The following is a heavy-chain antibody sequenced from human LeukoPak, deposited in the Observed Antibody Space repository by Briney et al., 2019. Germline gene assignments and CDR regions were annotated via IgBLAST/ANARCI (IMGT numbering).Heavy chain of an antibody. Sequence: GGSLRLSCAASGFTFSSYEMNWVRQAPGKGLEWVSHSSSSGSTIYYAGSVKGRFTIARDNAKNSVYLQMNSLRAEDTAVYYCARGSLHSAYGFDYWGQGTLLTVSS. CDR3: ARGSLHSAYGFDY. V-gene: IGHV3-48*03. CDR2: SSSSGSTI. CDR1: GFTFSSYE. D-gene: IGHD5-12*01. J-gene: IGHJ4*02.